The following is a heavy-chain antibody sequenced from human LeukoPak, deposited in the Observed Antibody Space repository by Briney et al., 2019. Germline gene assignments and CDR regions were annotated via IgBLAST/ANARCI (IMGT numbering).Heavy chain of an antibody. Sequence: ASVKVSCMASGYTFTGYYMHWVRQAPGKGLEWMGWINPSSGGTNYAQKLQGRVIMTRDTSISTAYMELSRLRSDDAAVYYCARGGNPYNWFDPWGQGTLVTVSS. J-gene: IGHJ5*02. CDR3: ARGGNPYNWFDP. CDR2: INPSSGGT. V-gene: IGHV1-2*02. D-gene: IGHD3-16*01. CDR1: GYTFTGYY.